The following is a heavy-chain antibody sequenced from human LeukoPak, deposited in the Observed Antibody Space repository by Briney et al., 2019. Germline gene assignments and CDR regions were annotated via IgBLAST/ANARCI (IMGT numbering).Heavy chain of an antibody. J-gene: IGHJ4*02. D-gene: IGHD3-10*01. CDR1: GFTFSSYS. CDR3: ARETSYYYGSGSPERGY. CDR2: ISSSSSYI. Sequence: GGSLRLSCAASGFTFSSYSMNWVRQAPGKVLEWVSSISSSSSYIYYADSVKGRFTISRDNAKNSLYLQMNSLRAEDTAVYYCARETSYYYGSGSPERGYWGQGTLVTVSS. V-gene: IGHV3-21*01.